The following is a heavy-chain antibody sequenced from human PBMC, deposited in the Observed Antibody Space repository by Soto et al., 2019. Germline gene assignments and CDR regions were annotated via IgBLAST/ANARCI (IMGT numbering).Heavy chain of an antibody. D-gene: IGHD6-13*01. CDR3: ARASSSWERGWNWFDP. Sequence: QVQLVQSGAEVKKPGASVKVSCKASGYTFTSYGISWVRQAPGQGLEWMGWISAYNGNTNYAQKLQGRVTMTTDTSTSTAYRERRSLRSDDPAVDYCARASSSWERGWNWFDPWGQGTQVTVSS. V-gene: IGHV1-18*01. J-gene: IGHJ5*02. CDR2: ISAYNGNT. CDR1: GYTFTSYG.